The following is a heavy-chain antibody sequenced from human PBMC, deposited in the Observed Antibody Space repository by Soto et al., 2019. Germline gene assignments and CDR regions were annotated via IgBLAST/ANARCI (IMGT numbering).Heavy chain of an antibody. Sequence: QVQLVQSGAEVKKPGASVKVSCKASGYTFTSYDINWVRQATGQGPEWMGWMNPNSGNTGYAQKFQGRVTMTRNTSISTAYMELSSLRSEVTAVYYCARVGATVTTYFNWSQGTLVTVSS. V-gene: IGHV1-8*01. CDR3: ARVGATVTTYFN. D-gene: IGHD4-17*01. J-gene: IGHJ4*02. CDR2: MNPNSGNT. CDR1: GYTFTSYD.